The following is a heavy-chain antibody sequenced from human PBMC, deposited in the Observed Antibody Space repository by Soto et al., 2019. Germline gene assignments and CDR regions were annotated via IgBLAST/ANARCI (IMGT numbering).Heavy chain of an antibody. CDR2: ISLYWYGT. Sequence: ASVKVSCKTSGYTFSNYGITWVRQAPGQPREWLGWISLYWYGTNYAQKFQGRVSMTTDTSTTTAYMELRGLRSDQTAVYYFARVVPGAEAWFGPWGQRTQVTVSS. V-gene: IGHV1-18*01. J-gene: IGHJ5*02. CDR3: ARVVPGAEAWFGP. D-gene: IGHD2-2*01. CDR1: GYTFSNYG.